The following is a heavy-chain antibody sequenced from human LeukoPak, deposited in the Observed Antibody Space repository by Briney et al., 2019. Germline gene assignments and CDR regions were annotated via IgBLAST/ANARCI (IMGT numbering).Heavy chain of an antibody. J-gene: IGHJ4*02. CDR1: GGSISSYQ. D-gene: IGHD4-23*01. Sequence: SETLSLTCTVFGGSISSYQWSWIRQPPGKGLEWIGNIYYSGSANYNPSLESRVTISVDTSKNQFSLKLSPVTAADTAVYYCARVGVDYSGNIIKYFFDYWGQGTLVTVSS. V-gene: IGHV4-59*01. CDR2: IYYSGSA. CDR3: ARVGVDYSGNIIKYFFDY.